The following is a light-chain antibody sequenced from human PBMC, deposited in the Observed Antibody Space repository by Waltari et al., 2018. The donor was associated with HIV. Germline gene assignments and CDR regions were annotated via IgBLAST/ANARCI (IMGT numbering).Light chain of an antibody. J-gene: IGKJ2*01. Sequence: EVVLTQSPAILPVSPGARVPLSCRASKSVNSQLAWYQQKVGQAPRLLTHGASSSASGIPARFSGSGSGTDFSLTISSLKSEDFAIYYCQQYDNWPYTFGQGTKLDI. CDR2: GAS. CDR1: KSVNSQ. CDR3: QQYDNWPYT. V-gene: IGKV3-15*01.